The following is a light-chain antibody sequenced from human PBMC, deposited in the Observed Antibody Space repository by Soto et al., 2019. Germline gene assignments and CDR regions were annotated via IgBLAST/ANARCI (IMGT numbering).Light chain of an antibody. CDR1: QGISSY. J-gene: IGKJ1*01. CDR2: AAS. Sequence: AIPMTQSPSSLSASTGDRVTINCRASQGISSYLAWYQQKPGKAPKLLIYAASTLQSGVPSRFSGSGSGTDFTLTISCLQSEDFATYYCQQYYSYPWTFGQGTKVDIK. CDR3: QQYYSYPWT. V-gene: IGKV1-8*01.